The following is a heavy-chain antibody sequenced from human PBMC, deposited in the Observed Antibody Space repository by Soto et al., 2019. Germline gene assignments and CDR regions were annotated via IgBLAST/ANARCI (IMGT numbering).Heavy chain of an antibody. CDR1: GGTFSSYA. CDR2: INPIFGTA. D-gene: IGHD3-10*01. V-gene: IGHV1-69*13. Sequence: SVKVSCKASGGTFSSYAISWVRQAPGQGLEWMGGINPIFGTANYAQKFQGRVTITADESTSTAYMELSSLRSEDTAVYYCARGLGYGSGSPNWFDPWGQGTLVTVSS. CDR3: ARGLGYGSGSPNWFDP. J-gene: IGHJ5*02.